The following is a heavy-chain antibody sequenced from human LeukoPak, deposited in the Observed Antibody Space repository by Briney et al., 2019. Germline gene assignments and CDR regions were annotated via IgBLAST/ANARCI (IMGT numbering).Heavy chain of an antibody. CDR2: IYYSGST. CDR1: EFIFSDYD. D-gene: IGHD4-23*01. J-gene: IGHJ4*02. V-gene: IGHV4-38-2*02. CDR3: ARDQATTVEYFDY. Sequence: PGGSLRLSCDASEFIFSDYDMNWVRQAPGKGLEWIGSIYYSGSTYYNPSLKSRVTISVDTSKNQFSLKLSSVTAADTAVYYCARDQATTVEYFDYWGQGTLVTVSS.